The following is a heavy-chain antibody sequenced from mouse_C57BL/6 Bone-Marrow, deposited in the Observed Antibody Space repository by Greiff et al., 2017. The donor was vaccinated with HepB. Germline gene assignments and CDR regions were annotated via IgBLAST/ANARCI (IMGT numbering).Heavy chain of an antibody. CDR1: GFTFTDYG. V-gene: IGHV5-17*01. CDR2: ISSGSSTI. CDR3: ARLILRKEFDC. D-gene: IGHD1-1*01. Sequence: DVKLVESGGGLVKPGGSLKLSCAASGFTFTDYGMHWVRQAPGKGLEWVAYISSGSSTIDYEDTVKGRFTMSRDNAKSTLFLQMTSLTSEDTAMYYCARLILRKEFDCWGQGTSLTVSS. J-gene: IGHJ2*03.